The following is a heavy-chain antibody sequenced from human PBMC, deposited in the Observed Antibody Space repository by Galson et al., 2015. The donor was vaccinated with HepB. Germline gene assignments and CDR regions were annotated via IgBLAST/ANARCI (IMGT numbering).Heavy chain of an antibody. CDR2: IYYSGTT. CDR1: NDSIGASSHY. J-gene: IGHJ1*01. V-gene: IGHV4-39*07. Sequence: ETLSLTCTVSNDSIGASSHYWGWIRQPPGKGLEWIGSIYYSGTTYYNPSLKSRVTISVDTSKNQFSLKVTSVTAADTAVYYCARGGTLLPLEYFQHWGQGTLVIVSS. D-gene: IGHD3-16*01. CDR3: ARGGTLLPLEYFQH.